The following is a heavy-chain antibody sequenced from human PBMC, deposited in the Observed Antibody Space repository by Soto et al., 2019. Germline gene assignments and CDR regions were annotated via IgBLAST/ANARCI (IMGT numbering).Heavy chain of an antibody. CDR3: ARDQSITMVRGVIVDYYYGMDV. D-gene: IGHD3-10*01. CDR1: GGSISGGGYY. J-gene: IGHJ6*02. CDR2: IYYSGST. V-gene: IGHV4-31*03. Sequence: PSLTCTVSGGSISGGGYYWSWIRQHPGKGLEWIGYIYYSGSTYYNPSLKSRVTISVDTSKNQFSLKLRSVTAADTAVYYCARDQSITMVRGVIVDYYYGMDVWGQGTTVTVSS.